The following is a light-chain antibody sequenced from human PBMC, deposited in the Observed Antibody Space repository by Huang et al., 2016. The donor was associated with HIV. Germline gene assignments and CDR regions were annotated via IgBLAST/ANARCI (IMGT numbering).Light chain of an antibody. V-gene: IGKV1-39*01. CDR2: AAS. CDR1: QNINTY. Sequence: DIQMTQSPPSLSASVGDRVTITCRASQNINTYLNWYQQKPGRAPNLLIYAASSLQSGVPSTFSGSGSGTDFTLTISSLQPGDLATYYCQQSYTTPYTFGQGTRLEIK. J-gene: IGKJ2*01. CDR3: QQSYTTPYT.